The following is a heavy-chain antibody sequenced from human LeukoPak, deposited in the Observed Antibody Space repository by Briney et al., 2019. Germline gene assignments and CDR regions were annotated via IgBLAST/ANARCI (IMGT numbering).Heavy chain of an antibody. CDR1: GFTFGNYG. CDR2: IKSKTDGGTT. D-gene: IGHD3-3*01. CDR3: TTNPHYDFASFDY. J-gene: IGHJ4*02. V-gene: IGHV3-15*01. Sequence: MPGGSLRLSCTASGFTFGNYGMSWVRQAPGKGLEWVGRIKSKTDGGTTDYAAPVKGRFTISRDDSKDTLYLQMNSLKTEDTAVYYCTTNPHYDFASFDYWSQGTLVTVSS.